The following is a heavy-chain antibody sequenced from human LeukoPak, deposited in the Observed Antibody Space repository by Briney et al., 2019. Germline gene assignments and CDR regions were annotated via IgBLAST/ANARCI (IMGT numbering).Heavy chain of an antibody. CDR1: GYTFTSNY. CDR3: ATMYSYGYVGGY. J-gene: IGHJ4*02. V-gene: IGHV1-46*01. Sequence: ASVKVSCKASGYTFTSNYMHWVRQAPGQGLEWMGIINASGGSTNYAQKFQGRVTMTRDTSTSTVYMELSSLRSEDTAVYYCATMYSYGYVGGYWGQGTLVTVSS. CDR2: INASGGST. D-gene: IGHD5-18*01.